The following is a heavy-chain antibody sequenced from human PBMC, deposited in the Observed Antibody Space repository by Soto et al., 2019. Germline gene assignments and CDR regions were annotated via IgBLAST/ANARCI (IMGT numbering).Heavy chain of an antibody. CDR1: GFILSNYT. CDR3: ARDRCSGFSCYRTYACDR. J-gene: IGHJ3*01. CDR2: ISGSSTYI. Sequence: EVQLVESGGGLVKPGGSLRLSCAGSGFILSNYTMNWVRQAPGKVLEWVSSISGSSTYIYYADSVKGRFTISRDNAKNSLYLQMNSLRVEYTAVYYCARDRCSGFSCYRTYACDRWGRGTLVTVSS. V-gene: IGHV3-21*06. D-gene: IGHD2-15*01.